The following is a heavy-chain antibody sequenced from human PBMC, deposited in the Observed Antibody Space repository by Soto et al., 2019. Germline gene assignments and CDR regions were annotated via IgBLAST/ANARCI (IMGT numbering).Heavy chain of an antibody. Sequence: ASVKVSCKASGYTFTSYGISWVRQAPGQGLEWMGWISAYNGNTNYAQKLQGRVTTTTDTSTSTAYMELRSLRSDDTAVYYCARDRTIPAAISNYYYGMDVWGQGTTVTVSS. V-gene: IGHV1-18*01. D-gene: IGHD2-2*01. J-gene: IGHJ6*02. CDR1: GYTFTSYG. CDR3: ARDRTIPAAISNYYYGMDV. CDR2: ISAYNGNT.